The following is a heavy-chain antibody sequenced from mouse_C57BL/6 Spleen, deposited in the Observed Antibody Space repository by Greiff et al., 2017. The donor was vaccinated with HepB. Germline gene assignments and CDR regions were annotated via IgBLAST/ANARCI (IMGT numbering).Heavy chain of an antibody. D-gene: IGHD4-1*01. J-gene: IGHJ1*03. CDR1: GYTFTDYN. V-gene: IGHV1-18*01. CDR3: ARWGLGRYFDV. CDR2: INPNNGGT. Sequence: VQLQQSGPELVKPGASVKIPCKASGYTFTDYNMDWVKQSHGKSLEWIGDINPNNGGTIYNQKFKGKATLTVDKSSSTAYMELRSLTSEDTAVYYCARWGLGRYFDVWGTGTTVTVSS.